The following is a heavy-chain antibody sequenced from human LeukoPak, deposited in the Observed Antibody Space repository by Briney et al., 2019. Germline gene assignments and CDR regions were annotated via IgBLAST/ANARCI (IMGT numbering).Heavy chain of an antibody. CDR3: ARQWYRSLNWLDP. Sequence: GEPLKISCKGSGYTFTSYWISWVRQMPGKGLEWMGRIGPSDSYTNYSPSFQGHVTISADKSISTAYLQWSSLKASDTAMYYCARQWYRSLNWLDPWGQGTLVTVSS. D-gene: IGHD6-19*01. V-gene: IGHV5-10-1*01. CDR1: GYTFTSYW. J-gene: IGHJ5*02. CDR2: IGPSDSYT.